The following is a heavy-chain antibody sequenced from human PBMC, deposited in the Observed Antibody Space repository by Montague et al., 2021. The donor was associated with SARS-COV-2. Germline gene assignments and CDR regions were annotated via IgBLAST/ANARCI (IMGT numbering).Heavy chain of an antibody. D-gene: IGHD2-21*02. CDR1: GYFIGTGHY. Sequence: SETLSLTCSVSGYFIGTGHYWGWIRQSPGKGLEWIGSNYLHGNAYYNPSLNSRVTISLDTSNNQFSLILTSVTTSDTAVYYCARGRVTRAGFDYWGQGIRVIVSS. J-gene: IGHJ4*02. CDR2: NYLHGNA. V-gene: IGHV4-38-2*02. CDR3: ARGRVTRAGFDY.